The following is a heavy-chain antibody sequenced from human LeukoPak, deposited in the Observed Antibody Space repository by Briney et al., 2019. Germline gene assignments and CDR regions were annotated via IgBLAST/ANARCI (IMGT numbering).Heavy chain of an antibody. V-gene: IGHV1-2*02. D-gene: IGHD3-22*01. J-gene: IGHJ4*02. CDR3: ARGHYDTSGYYHLDY. CDR2: IYPNSGGT. CDR1: GYIFTGYH. Sequence: ASVKVSCMASGYIFTGYHIHWVRQAPGQGVEWMGWIYPNSGGTNYAQKFQGRVTMTRDTSITTVYMELSRLTSDDTAVYYCARGHYDTSGYYHLDYWGQGTLVTVSS.